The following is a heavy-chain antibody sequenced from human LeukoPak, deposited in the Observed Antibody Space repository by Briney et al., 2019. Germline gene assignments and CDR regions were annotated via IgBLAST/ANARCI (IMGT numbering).Heavy chain of an antibody. CDR3: ARDGGYSYAY. V-gene: IGHV3-30*02. J-gene: IGHJ4*02. CDR1: GFTFSSYA. D-gene: IGHD5-18*01. CDR2: IRYDVSKT. Sequence: GGSLRLSCAASGFTFSSYAMHWVRQAPGKGLEWVTFIRYDVSKTYYADSVKGRFTISRDNSKNTQYLQMNSLRAEDTAVYYCARDGGYSYAYWGQGTLVTVSS.